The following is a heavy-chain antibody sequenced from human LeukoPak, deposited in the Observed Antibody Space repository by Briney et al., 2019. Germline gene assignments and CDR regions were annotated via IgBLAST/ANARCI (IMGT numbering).Heavy chain of an antibody. CDR3: ARVPSHFGY. CDR2: IYHSGST. V-gene: IGHV4-34*01. Sequence: SETLSLTCAVYGGSFSGYYWSWIRQPPGKGLEWIGSIYHSGSTYYNPSLKSRVTISVDTSKNQFSLKLSSVTAADTAVYYCARVPSHFGYWGQGTLVTVSS. J-gene: IGHJ4*02. CDR1: GGSFSGYY.